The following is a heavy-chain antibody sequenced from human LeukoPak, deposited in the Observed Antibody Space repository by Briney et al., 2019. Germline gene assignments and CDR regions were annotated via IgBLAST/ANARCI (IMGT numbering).Heavy chain of an antibody. CDR2: IYYSGST. D-gene: IGHD2/OR15-2a*01. J-gene: IGHJ3*02. Sequence: SETLSLTCTVSGGSISSYYWSWIRQPPGKGLEWIGYIYYSGSTNYNPSLKSRVTISVDTSKNQFSLKLSSVTAADTAVYYCARDNGTPTAFDIWGQGTMVTVSS. CDR3: ARDNGTPTAFDI. CDR1: GGSISSYY. V-gene: IGHV4-59*12.